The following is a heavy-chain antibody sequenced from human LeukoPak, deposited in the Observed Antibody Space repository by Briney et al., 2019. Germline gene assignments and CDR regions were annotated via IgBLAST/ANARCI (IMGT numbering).Heavy chain of an antibody. CDR2: ISYDGSNK. D-gene: IGHD2-8*01. V-gene: IGHV3-30*03. CDR3: ASXLYDGXGMDV. CDR1: GFTFSSYG. Sequence: GGSLRLSCAASGFTFSSYGMHWVRQAPGKGLEWVAVISYDGSNKYYADSVKGRFTISRDNSKNTLYLQMNSLRAEDTAVYYCASXLYDGXGMDVWGQGTTVXVXS. J-gene: IGHJ6*02.